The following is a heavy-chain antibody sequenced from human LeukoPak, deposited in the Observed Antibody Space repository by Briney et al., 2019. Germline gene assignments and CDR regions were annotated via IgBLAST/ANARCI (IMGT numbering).Heavy chain of an antibody. CDR1: GGSIDSTNW. CDR3: LGYSSSTSCSEHFQH. Sequence: SETLSLTCDVSGGSIDSTNWWNWVRQPPGKGLEWIGEIHHDGRINYNPSLKSRVTLSVDKSKNQFSLRLNSVTAADTAVYYCLGYSSSTSCSEHFQHWGQGTLVTVSS. J-gene: IGHJ1*01. D-gene: IGHD2-2*01. V-gene: IGHV4/OR15-8*01. CDR2: IHHDGRI.